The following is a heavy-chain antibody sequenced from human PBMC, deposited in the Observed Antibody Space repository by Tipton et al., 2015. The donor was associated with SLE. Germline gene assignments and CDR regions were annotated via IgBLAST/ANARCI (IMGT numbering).Heavy chain of an antibody. V-gene: IGHV3-74*01. CDR1: GFTFSNYW. J-gene: IGHJ4*02. CDR2: IRGDGSVV. CDR3: ARSLIPILLPFDS. D-gene: IGHD3-22*01. Sequence: SLRLSCVASGFTFSNYWMHWVRQVPGKGLVWVSRIRGDGSVVRYADSVKGRFTISRDNAKNSLYLQMNSLRAEDTAVYYCARSLIPILLPFDSWGQGTLVSVSS.